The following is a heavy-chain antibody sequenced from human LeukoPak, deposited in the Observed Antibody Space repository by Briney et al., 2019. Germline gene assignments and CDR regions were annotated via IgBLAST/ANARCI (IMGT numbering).Heavy chain of an antibody. V-gene: IGHV3-23*01. CDR2: ISGSGRST. Sequence: GGSLRLSCAASGFTFSSYEMNWVCQAPGKGLEWVSGISGSGRSTFYADSVKGRFTISRDNSKNTLYLQMNSLRAEDTAVYYCARRAGAYSHPYDYWGQGTLVTVSS. D-gene: IGHD4/OR15-4a*01. CDR3: ARRAGAYSHPYDY. CDR1: GFTFSSYE. J-gene: IGHJ4*02.